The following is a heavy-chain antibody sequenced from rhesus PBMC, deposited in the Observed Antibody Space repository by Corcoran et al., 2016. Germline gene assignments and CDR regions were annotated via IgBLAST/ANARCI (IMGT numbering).Heavy chain of an antibody. D-gene: IGHD6-25*01. Sequence: QVQLQESGPGVVKPSETLSLTCAVSGGSISDSYRWSWIRQPPGKGLEGIGSSYGSSTSTNNNPSLNNRVTISKDTSRTQFSLKLSSVTAADPAVYYCAIGYSGSSFDYWGQGVLVTVSS. J-gene: IGHJ4*01. CDR3: AIGYSGSSFDY. V-gene: IGHV4S10*01. CDR1: GGSISDSYR. CDR2: SYGSSTST.